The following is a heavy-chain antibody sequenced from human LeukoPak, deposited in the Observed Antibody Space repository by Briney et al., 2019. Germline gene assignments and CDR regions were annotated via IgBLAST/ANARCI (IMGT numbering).Heavy chain of an antibody. D-gene: IGHD1-26*01. CDR2: MWYDGTNK. Sequence: GGSLRLSCAASGFTFSNYGIHWVRQAPGKGLEWVAVMWYDGTNKYYADAVKGRFTISRDNSKNTLYLQMNSLRAEDTSVYYCAKDLGDSGPTPDSDYWGQGTLVTVSS. J-gene: IGHJ4*02. V-gene: IGHV3-30*02. CDR1: GFTFSNYG. CDR3: AKDLGDSGPTPDSDY.